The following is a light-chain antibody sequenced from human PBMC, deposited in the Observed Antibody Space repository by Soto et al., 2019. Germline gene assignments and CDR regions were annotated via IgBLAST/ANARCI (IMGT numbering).Light chain of an antibody. Sequence: EIVMTQSPASLSVSPGDGATLSCRASQSVASNVAWYQQKPGQGPRLLIHGASTRAVGVPARFSGSGSGTDVTITINSLQSEDFAVYYCQQYHNWPPQYTFAQGTKLQIK. CDR1: QSVASN. V-gene: IGKV3-15*01. J-gene: IGKJ2*01. CDR2: GAS. CDR3: QQYHNWPPQYT.